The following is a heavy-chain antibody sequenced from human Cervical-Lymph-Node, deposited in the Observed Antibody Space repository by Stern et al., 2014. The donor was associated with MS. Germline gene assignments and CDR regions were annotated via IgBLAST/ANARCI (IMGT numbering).Heavy chain of an antibody. Sequence: VQLVQSGAEVKKPGASVKVSCKVSGYTLNDLSLHWVRQAPGEGLEWMGGSSPEDGETIFAQGLQGRVTVTEDTSTDTAYMELSSLRSEDTAVYYCASAVTGLNYYFHALDVWGKGTTGTGAS. CDR2: SSPEDGET. CDR1: GYTLNDLS. CDR3: ASAVTGLNYYFHALDV. J-gene: IGHJ6*04. V-gene: IGHV1-24*01. D-gene: IGHD6-19*01.